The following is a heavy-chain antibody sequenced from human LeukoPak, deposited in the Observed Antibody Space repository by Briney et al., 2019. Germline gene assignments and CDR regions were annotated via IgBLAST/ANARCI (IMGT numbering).Heavy chain of an antibody. CDR1: GDSFSGYY. CDR2: IIHSGRT. Sequence: SETLSLTCTVYGDSFSGYYWTWIRQSPGKGLEWLAEIIHSGRTNYNPSLESRLTLSVDASKRQFSLELSSVTAADTAIYYCARGSVLVGYASFDFWGKGTLVTVSS. CDR3: ARGSVLVGYASFDF. D-gene: IGHD2-8*02. J-gene: IGHJ4*02. V-gene: IGHV4-34*12.